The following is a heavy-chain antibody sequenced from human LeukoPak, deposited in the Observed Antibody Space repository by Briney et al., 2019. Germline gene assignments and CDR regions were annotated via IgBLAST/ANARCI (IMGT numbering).Heavy chain of an antibody. Sequence: AGSLTLSCAASGFTFSSYEMNWVRQAPGKGLEWVSYISSSYGTIYYADSVKGRFTISRDNANNSLYLQMNSLRAEDEAVYYCARDTVLDYWGKGTVVTVSS. V-gene: IGHV3-48*03. CDR3: ARDTVLDY. CDR2: ISSSYGTI. D-gene: IGHD4-17*01. CDR1: GFTFSSYE. J-gene: IGHJ4*02.